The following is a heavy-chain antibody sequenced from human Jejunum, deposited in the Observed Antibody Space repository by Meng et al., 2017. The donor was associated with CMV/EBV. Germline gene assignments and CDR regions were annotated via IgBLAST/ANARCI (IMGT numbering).Heavy chain of an antibody. Sequence: SGGSISSYYWSWVRQGPGKGLEWVSYINNGGGTIHYADSVKGRFTSSRDNAKNLLYLEMNSLRVEDTAIYYCATYRGAYGDSDYWGQGTLVTVSS. CDR3: ATYRGAYGDSDY. CDR2: INNGGGTI. J-gene: IGHJ4*02. CDR1: GGSISSYY. D-gene: IGHD4-17*01. V-gene: IGHV3-48*03.